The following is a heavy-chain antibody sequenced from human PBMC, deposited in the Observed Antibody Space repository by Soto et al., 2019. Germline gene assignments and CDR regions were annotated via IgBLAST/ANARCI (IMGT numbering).Heavy chain of an antibody. Sequence: PGESLKISCKGSGYSFTSYWIGWVRQMPGKGLEWMGIIYPGDSDTRYSPSFQGQVTISADKSISTAYLQWSSLKASDTAMYYCARHGGSITMVRGVTDPHFDYWDQGALVTVSS. V-gene: IGHV5-51*01. J-gene: IGHJ4*02. D-gene: IGHD3-10*01. CDR3: ARHGGSITMVRGVTDPHFDY. CDR2: IYPGDSDT. CDR1: GYSFTSYW.